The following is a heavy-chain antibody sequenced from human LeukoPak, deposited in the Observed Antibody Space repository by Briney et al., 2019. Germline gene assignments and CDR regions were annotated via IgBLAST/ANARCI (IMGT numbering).Heavy chain of an antibody. CDR2: IYYSGRT. J-gene: IGHJ4*02. CDR1: GGSISSYY. CDR3: ARGDVEMAKGHDY. D-gene: IGHD5-24*01. Sequence: SETLSLTCTVSGGSISSYYWSWIRQPPGKGLEWIGYIYYSGRTNYNPSLKSRVTISVDTSKNQFSLKLSSVTAADTAVYYCARGDVEMAKGHDYWGQGTLVTVSS. V-gene: IGHV4-59*01.